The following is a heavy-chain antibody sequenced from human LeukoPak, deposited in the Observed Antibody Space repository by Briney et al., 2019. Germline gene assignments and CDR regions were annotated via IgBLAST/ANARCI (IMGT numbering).Heavy chain of an antibody. Sequence: GGSLRLSCAASGXTFSSYNMNWVRQAPGKGLEWVSSINSGGNYIYYADSVKGRFTISRDNAKTSLYLQMNSLRAEDTAVYYCARSSYGDYSFYYGLDVWGQGTTVTVSS. CDR2: INSGGNYI. CDR1: GXTFSSYN. V-gene: IGHV3-21*01. D-gene: IGHD4-17*01. J-gene: IGHJ6*02. CDR3: ARSSYGDYSFYYGLDV.